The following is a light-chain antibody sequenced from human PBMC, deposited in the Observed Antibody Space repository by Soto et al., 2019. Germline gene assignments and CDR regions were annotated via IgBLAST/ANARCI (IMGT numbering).Light chain of an antibody. V-gene: IGLV2-14*01. J-gene: IGLJ3*02. CDR3: SSYTSSNTWV. CDR1: SSDIGGYNY. Sequence: QSALTQPASVSGSPGQSITISCTGTSSDIGGYNYVSWYQQHPGKAPKLIIYDVSNRPSGISNRFSGSKSGSTASLTISGLQAEDEADYYCSSYTSSNTWVFAGGTQLTVL. CDR2: DVS.